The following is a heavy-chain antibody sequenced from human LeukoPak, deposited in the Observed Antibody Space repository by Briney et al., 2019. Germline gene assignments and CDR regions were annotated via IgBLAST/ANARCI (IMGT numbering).Heavy chain of an antibody. Sequence: ASVKVSCKAFGGTFSRYAICWVRQAPGQGLEWMGGVIPIFGTANYAQKFQGRVTITADESTSTAYMELSSLRSEDTAVYYCATYHISSPSGYYYYGMDVWGQGTTVTVSS. D-gene: IGHD3-3*02. CDR3: ATYHISSPSGYYYYGMDV. J-gene: IGHJ6*02. CDR1: GGTFSRYA. V-gene: IGHV1-69*13. CDR2: VIPIFGTA.